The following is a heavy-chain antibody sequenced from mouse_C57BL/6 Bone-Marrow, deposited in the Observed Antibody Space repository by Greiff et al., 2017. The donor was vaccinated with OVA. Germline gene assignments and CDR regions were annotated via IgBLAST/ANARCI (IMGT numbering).Heavy chain of an antibody. Sequence: EVQLQQSGAELVRPGASVKLSCTASGFNIKDDYMHWVKQRPEQGLEWIGWIDPENGATEYASKFQGKATITADTYSNTAYLQLSSLPSEDTAVYYCTTSRIYYGYYRFAYWGQGTLVTVSA. J-gene: IGHJ3*01. CDR1: GFNIKDDY. V-gene: IGHV14-4*01. D-gene: IGHD2-3*01. CDR2: IDPENGAT. CDR3: TTSRIYYGYYRFAY.